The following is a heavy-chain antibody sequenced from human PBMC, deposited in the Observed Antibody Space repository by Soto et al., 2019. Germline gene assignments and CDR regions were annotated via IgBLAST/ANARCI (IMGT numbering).Heavy chain of an antibody. J-gene: IGHJ4*01. CDR3: ARLGDYYQTFDY. CDR2: VYYTGTT. D-gene: IGHD3-22*01. CDR1: GGSISSKSYS. Sequence: SETLSLTCSVSGGSISSKSYSWGWIRQPPGKGLEWIGYVYYTGTTTYNPSLKSRLTISLDTSKTQFSLKLGSVTAADTAVYYCARLGDYYQTFDYWGQGALVTVSS. V-gene: IGHV4-39*01.